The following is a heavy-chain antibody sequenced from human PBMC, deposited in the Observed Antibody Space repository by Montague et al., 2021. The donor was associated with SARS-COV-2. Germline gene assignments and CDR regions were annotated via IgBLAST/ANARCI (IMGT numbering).Heavy chain of an antibody. CDR1: GGSFSTYS. J-gene: IGHJ6*03. CDR3: AGLGDGVVPSPILGVGPYYSYYYMDV. D-gene: IGHD3-10*01. V-gene: IGHV4-34*01. Sequence: SETLSLTCAVHGGSFSTYSWNWIRQPAGKGLEWIGEIHHGGSTNYNPSLKSRVTISADTSKNQFSLKLTSVAAADTAVYYCAGLGDGVVPSPILGVGPYYSYYYMDVWGKGTTVTVSS. CDR2: IHHGGST.